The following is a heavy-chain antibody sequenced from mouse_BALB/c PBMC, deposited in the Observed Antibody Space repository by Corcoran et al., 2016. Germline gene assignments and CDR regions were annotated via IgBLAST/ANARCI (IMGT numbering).Heavy chain of an antibody. CDR1: RYSFSIYG. CDR3: AREPYAMDY. Sequence: QIQLVESGPELKKPGETVKISCKASRYSFSIYGMNWVKQAPGKGLKGMGWINTYTGEPTYADDFKGRFAFSLETSASTAYLQINNLRNEDTATYFCAREPYAMDYWGQGTSVTVSS. V-gene: IGHV9-3-1*01. D-gene: IGHD6-1*01. CDR2: INTYTGEP. J-gene: IGHJ4*01.